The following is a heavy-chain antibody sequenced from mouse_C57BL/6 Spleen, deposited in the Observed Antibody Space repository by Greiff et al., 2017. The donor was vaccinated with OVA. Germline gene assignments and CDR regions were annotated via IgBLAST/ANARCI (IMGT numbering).Heavy chain of an antibody. V-gene: IGHV5-4*01. CDR1: GFTFSSYA. D-gene: IGHD1-1*01. CDR2: LSDGGSYP. CDR3: ARVNYYGRSYGYFDV. Sequence: EVHLVESGGGLVKPGGSLKLSCAASGFTFSSYAMSWVRQTPEKSLEWVATLSDGGSYPYYPDNVKGRFTISRDNAKNNRYLQMSHLKSEDTDMYYWARVNYYGRSYGYFDVWGTGTTVTVSS. J-gene: IGHJ1*03.